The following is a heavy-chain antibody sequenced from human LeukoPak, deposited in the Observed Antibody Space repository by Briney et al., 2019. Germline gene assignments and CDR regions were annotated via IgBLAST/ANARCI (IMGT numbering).Heavy chain of an antibody. Sequence: SETLSLTCAVYGGSFSGYYWSWIRQPPGKGLEWIGEINHSGSTNYNPSLKSRVTISVDTSKNQFSLKLSSVTAADTAVYYCARAPGYCSSTSCYLSYYGMDVWGQGTTVTVSS. CDR2: INHSGST. V-gene: IGHV4-34*01. CDR1: GGSFSGYY. CDR3: ARAPGYCSSTSCYLSYYGMDV. D-gene: IGHD2-2*01. J-gene: IGHJ6*02.